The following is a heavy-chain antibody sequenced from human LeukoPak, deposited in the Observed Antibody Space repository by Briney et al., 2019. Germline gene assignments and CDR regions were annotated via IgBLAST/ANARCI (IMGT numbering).Heavy chain of an antibody. D-gene: IGHD3-22*01. Sequence: SETLSLTCAVYGGSFSGYYWSWIRQPPGKGLEWIGEINHSGSINYNPSLKSRVTISVDTSKNQFSLKLSSVTAADTAVYYCARSENYYDSSGYYYGLDYWGQGTLVTVSS. CDR1: GGSFSGYY. CDR3: ARSENYYDSSGYYYGLDY. CDR2: INHSGSI. V-gene: IGHV4-34*01. J-gene: IGHJ4*02.